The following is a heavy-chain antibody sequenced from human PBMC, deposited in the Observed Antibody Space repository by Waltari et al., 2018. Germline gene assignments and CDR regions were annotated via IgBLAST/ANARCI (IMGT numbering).Heavy chain of an antibody. Sequence: QVQLVQSGAEVKKPGSSVKVSCKASGGSFSNSVVSWVRQAPGQGLEWMGGIIPTFGTSNYAQKFQGRVTISADKSTSTVYLQVTSLRSEDTAVYYCGSGYYESSGYSFYYFYGVDVWGQGTTVTVSS. J-gene: IGHJ6*02. D-gene: IGHD3-22*01. V-gene: IGHV1-69*06. CDR1: GGSFSNSV. CDR2: IIPTFGTS. CDR3: GSGYYESSGYSFYYFYGVDV.